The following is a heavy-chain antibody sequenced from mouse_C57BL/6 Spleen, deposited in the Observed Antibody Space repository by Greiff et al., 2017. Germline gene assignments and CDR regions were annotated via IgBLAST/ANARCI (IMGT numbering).Heavy chain of an antibody. CDR2: IDPSDSYT. CDR3: ARSYSNYAYAMDY. J-gene: IGHJ4*01. V-gene: IGHV1-59*01. Sequence: QVQLQQPGAELVRPGTSVKLSCKASGYTFTSYWMHWVKQRPGQGLERIGVIDPSDSYTNYNQKFKGKATLTVDTSSSTAYMQLSSLTSEDSAVCYCARSYSNYAYAMDYWGQGTSVTVSS. CDR1: GYTFTSYW. D-gene: IGHD2-5*01.